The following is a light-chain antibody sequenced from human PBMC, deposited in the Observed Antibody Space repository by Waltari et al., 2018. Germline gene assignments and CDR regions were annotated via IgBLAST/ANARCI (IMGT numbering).Light chain of an antibody. Sequence: QSALTQPASVSGSPGQSITISCTGSSSDVGNYNFVSWYQQHPDEAPKLVIYEGSKRPSGISIRFPGSKSGNTASLTISRLQAEDEADYYCCSYAGSRTPWVFGGGTRVTVL. CDR1: SSDVGNYNF. CDR3: CSYAGSRTPWV. CDR2: EGS. J-gene: IGLJ3*02. V-gene: IGLV2-23*01.